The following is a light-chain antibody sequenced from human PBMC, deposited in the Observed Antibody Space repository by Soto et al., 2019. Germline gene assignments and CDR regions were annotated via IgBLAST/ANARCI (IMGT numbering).Light chain of an antibody. Sequence: EIVLTQSPGTLSLSPGERATLSCRASKSVSSNYLAWYQQKAGQAPRLLIYGAYRRATGIPDRFSGSGSGTDFTLTISRLEPEDFAVYYCQHYGTSPTWTFGQGTKVEIK. CDR1: KSVSSNY. CDR2: GAY. J-gene: IGKJ1*01. V-gene: IGKV3-20*01. CDR3: QHYGTSPTWT.